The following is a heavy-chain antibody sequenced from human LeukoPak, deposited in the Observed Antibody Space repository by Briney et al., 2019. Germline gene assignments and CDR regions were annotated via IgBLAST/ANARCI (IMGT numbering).Heavy chain of an antibody. CDR2: ISGSGGST. Sequence: PGGSLRLSCAASGFTFSSYAMSWVRQAPGKGLEWVSAISGSGGSTYYADSVKGRFTISRDNSKNTLYLQMNSLRAEDTAVYYCAKFGYCSGGSCHLDYYYYYYMDVWGKGTTVTVSS. V-gene: IGHV3-23*01. D-gene: IGHD2-15*01. CDR3: AKFGYCSGGSCHLDYYYYYYMDV. CDR1: GFTFSSYA. J-gene: IGHJ6*03.